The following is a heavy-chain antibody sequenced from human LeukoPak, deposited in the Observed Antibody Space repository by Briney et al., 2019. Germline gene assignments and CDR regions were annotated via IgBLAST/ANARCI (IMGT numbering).Heavy chain of an antibody. Sequence: SETLSLTCNVSGYSLSSDFYWGWIRQPPGRGLEWIVSMYHSGNTIYNPSLKSRVTISIDTSKNHYSLKLRSVTAADTAVYYCARTLSDSSPVATWGQGTLVTVSS. CDR3: ARTLSDSSPVAT. D-gene: IGHD3-22*01. V-gene: IGHV4-38-2*02. CDR2: MYHSGNT. CDR1: GYSLSSDFY. J-gene: IGHJ4*02.